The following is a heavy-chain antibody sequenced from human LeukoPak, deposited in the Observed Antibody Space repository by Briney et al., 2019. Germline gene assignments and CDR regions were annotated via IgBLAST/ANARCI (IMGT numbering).Heavy chain of an antibody. J-gene: IGHJ4*02. D-gene: IGHD3-9*01. V-gene: IGHV3-23*01. CDR1: GFIFSNYA. Sequence: GASLRLSCAASGFIFSNYAMYWVRQAPGKGLEWVSAISGRSGSTYYADSVKGRFTISRDSSKNTLYLQMNSLRADDTAVYYCAKWGDYDVLTGYCVSDFWGQGTLVTVSS. CDR2: ISGRSGST. CDR3: AKWGDYDVLTGYCVSDF.